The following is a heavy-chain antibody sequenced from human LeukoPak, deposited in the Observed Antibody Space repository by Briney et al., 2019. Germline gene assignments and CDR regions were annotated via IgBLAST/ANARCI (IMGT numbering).Heavy chain of an antibody. D-gene: IGHD3-10*01. J-gene: IGHJ4*02. CDR2: IWYDGSNK. Sequence: GRSLRLSCAASGFTFSSYVMHWVRQAPGKGLEWVAVIWYDGSNKYYADSVKGRFTISRDNSKNTLYLEMNGLRAEDTAVYYCATNSPREEYYFDYWGQGTLVTVSS. CDR3: ATNSPREEYYFDY. V-gene: IGHV3-33*01. CDR1: GFTFSSYV.